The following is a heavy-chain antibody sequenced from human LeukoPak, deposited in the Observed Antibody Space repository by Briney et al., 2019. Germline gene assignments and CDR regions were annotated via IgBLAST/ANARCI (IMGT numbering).Heavy chain of an antibody. CDR2: ISSSSSTI. Sequence: GGSLRLSCAASGFIFSSYAMNWVRQAPGKGLEWVSYISSSSSTIYYADSVKGRFTISRDNAKNSLYLQMNSLRDEDTAVYYCARDGGASGIVVVPAYAFDIWGQGTMVTVSS. D-gene: IGHD2-2*01. CDR3: ARDGGASGIVVVPAYAFDI. CDR1: GFIFSSYA. V-gene: IGHV3-48*02. J-gene: IGHJ3*02.